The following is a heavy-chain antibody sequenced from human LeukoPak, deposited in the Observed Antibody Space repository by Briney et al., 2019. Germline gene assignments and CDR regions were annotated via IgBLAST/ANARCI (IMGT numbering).Heavy chain of an antibody. V-gene: IGHV3-74*01. J-gene: IGHJ4*02. CDR2: INSDGSST. D-gene: IGHD3-10*01. Sequence: GGSLRLSCAASGFTFSSYWMHWVRQAPGKGLVWVSRINSDGSSTSYADSVKGRFTISRDNAKNTLYLQMNSLRAEDTAVCYCARGGYYGSGSYLDYWGQGTLVTVSS. CDR3: ARGGYYGSGSYLDY. CDR1: GFTFSSYW.